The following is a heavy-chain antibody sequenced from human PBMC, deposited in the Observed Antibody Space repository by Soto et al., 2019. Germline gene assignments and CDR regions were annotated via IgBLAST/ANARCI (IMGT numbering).Heavy chain of an antibody. D-gene: IGHD3-10*01. Sequence: QVQLVESGGGVVQPGRSLRLSCAASGFTFSSYGMHWVRQAPGKGLEWVALIWYDGSNKNYADSVKGRFTISRDDSKNTMYLQMTSLRAEDTAVDYCARDAYLGSGSYAYWGQGTLVTVSS. CDR2: IWYDGSNK. CDR3: ARDAYLGSGSYAY. CDR1: GFTFSSYG. J-gene: IGHJ4*02. V-gene: IGHV3-33*01.